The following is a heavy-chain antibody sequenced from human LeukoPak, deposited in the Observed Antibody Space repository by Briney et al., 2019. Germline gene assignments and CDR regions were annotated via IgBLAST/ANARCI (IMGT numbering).Heavy chain of an antibody. CDR3: AKGGAYGSGSYFDY. Sequence: PGGSLKLSCTASRFTFSSYGMSWVRQAPGKGLEWVASISGGGSTTYNTDAVKGRFTISRDYSKSTVSLQMSSLRVEGTAVYYCAKGGAYGSGSYFDYWGQGTLVTVSS. V-gene: IGHV3-23*01. CDR1: RFTFSSYG. CDR2: ISGGGSTT. J-gene: IGHJ4*02. D-gene: IGHD3-10*01.